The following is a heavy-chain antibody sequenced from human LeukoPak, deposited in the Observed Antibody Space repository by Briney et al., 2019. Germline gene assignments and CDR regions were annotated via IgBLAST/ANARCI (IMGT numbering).Heavy chain of an antibody. Sequence: GASVKVSCKASGYTFTGCYMHWVRQAPGQGLEWMGWINPNSGGTNYAQKFQGRVTMTRDTSISTAYMELSRLRSDDTAVYYCARGGYSSPISIDYWGQGTLVTVSS. CDR2: INPNSGGT. V-gene: IGHV1-2*02. J-gene: IGHJ4*02. CDR3: ARGGYSSPISIDY. CDR1: GYTFTGCY. D-gene: IGHD5-18*01.